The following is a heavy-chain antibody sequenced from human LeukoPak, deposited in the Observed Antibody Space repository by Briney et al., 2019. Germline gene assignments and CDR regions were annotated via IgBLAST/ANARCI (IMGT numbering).Heavy chain of an antibody. CDR2: ISSSSSTI. D-gene: IGHD1-26*01. V-gene: IGHV3-48*04. CDR3: ARDYEVGASFFDY. CDR1: GFTFSSYS. Sequence: GGSLRLSCAASGFTFSSYSMNWVRQAPGKGLEWVSYISSSSSTIYYADSVKGRFTISGDNAKNSLYLQMNSLRAEDTAVYYCARDYEVGASFFDYWGQGTLVTVSS. J-gene: IGHJ4*02.